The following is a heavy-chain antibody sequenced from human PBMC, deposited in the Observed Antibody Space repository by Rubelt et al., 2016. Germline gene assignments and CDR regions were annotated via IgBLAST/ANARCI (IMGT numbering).Heavy chain of an antibody. V-gene: IGHV1-69*04. J-gene: IGHJ3*02. CDR3: ARGARRYSMDPRNAFDI. CDR2: IIPILGIA. D-gene: IGHD4-11*01. Sequence: QVQLVQSGAEVKKPGSSVKVSCKASGGTFSSYAISWVRQAPGQGLEWMGRIIPILGIANYAQKFQGGGTMTTDTSTGTAYMELRSLRSDDTAVYYCARGARRYSMDPRNAFDIWGQGTMVTVSS. CDR1: GGTFSSYA.